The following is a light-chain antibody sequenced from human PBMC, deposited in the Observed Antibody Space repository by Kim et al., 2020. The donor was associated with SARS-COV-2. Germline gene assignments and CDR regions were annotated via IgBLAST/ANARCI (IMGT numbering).Light chain of an antibody. CDR1: QSISSY. Sequence: ASVGDRVTITCRASQSISSYLDWYQQKPGKAPKLLIYAASSLQRGVPSRFSGSGSGTDFTLTISSLQPEDFATYYCQQSYSTPITFGQGTRVEIK. J-gene: IGKJ5*01. CDR3: QQSYSTPIT. V-gene: IGKV1-39*01. CDR2: AAS.